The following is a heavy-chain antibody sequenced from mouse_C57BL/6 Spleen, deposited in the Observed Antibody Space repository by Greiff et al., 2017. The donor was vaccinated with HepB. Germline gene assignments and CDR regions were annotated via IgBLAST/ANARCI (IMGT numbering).Heavy chain of an antibody. D-gene: IGHD4-1*01. Sequence: VKLQESGAELARPGASVKMSCKASGYTFTSYTMHWVKQRPGQGLEWIGYINPSSGYTKYNQKFKDKATLTADKSSSTAYMQLSSLTSEDSAVYYCARGEDLGRGFAYWGQGTLVTVSA. CDR1: GYTFTSYT. J-gene: IGHJ3*01. V-gene: IGHV1-4*01. CDR2: INPSSGYT. CDR3: ARGEDLGRGFAY.